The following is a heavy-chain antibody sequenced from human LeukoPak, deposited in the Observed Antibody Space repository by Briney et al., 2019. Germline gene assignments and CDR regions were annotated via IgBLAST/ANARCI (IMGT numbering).Heavy chain of an antibody. V-gene: IGHV3-74*01. J-gene: IGHJ3*01. CDR1: GFTFNNYW. CDR3: AKEIDGFDV. Sequence: GGSLRLSCAASGFTFNNYWMHWVRQAPGMGLVWVSSIRFDGGDTAYADSAKGRFTISRDNAKNTMFLQMNNLRAEDTAVYYCAKEIDGFDVWGQGTLVPVSS. CDR2: IRFDGGDT.